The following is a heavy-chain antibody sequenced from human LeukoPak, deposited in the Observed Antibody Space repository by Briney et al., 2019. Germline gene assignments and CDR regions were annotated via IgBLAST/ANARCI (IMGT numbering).Heavy chain of an antibody. V-gene: IGHV3-23*01. CDR1: GFTFSSYA. CDR3: ASFHYYGSGAYYLSY. CDR2: ISGSGGST. J-gene: IGHJ4*02. Sequence: LAGGSLRLSCAASGFTFSSYAMSWVRQAPGKGLEWVSAISGSGGSTYYADSVKGRFTISRDNSKNTLYLQMSSLRAEDTAVYFCASFHYYGSGAYYLSYWGQGTLVTVSS. D-gene: IGHD3-10*01.